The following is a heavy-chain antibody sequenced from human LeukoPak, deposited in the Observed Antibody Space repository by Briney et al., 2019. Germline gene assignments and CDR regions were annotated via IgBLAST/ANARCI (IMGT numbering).Heavy chain of an antibody. CDR1: GFTVSNWA. Sequence: GRSLRLSCAASGFTVSNWAIHWVRQAPGKGLEWVAVISYDGSNKYYADSVKGRFTISRDNSKNTLYLQMNSLRAEDTAVYYCARDRYSGYDFDYWGQGTLVTVSS. V-gene: IGHV3-30-3*01. CDR3: ARDRYSGYDFDY. CDR2: ISYDGSNK. J-gene: IGHJ4*02. D-gene: IGHD5-12*01.